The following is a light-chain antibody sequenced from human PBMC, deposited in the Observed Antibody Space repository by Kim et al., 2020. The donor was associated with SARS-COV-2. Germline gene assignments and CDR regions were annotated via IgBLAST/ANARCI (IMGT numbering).Light chain of an antibody. CDR3: EHDNSYPIT. J-gene: IGKJ1*01. CDR1: QSISTW. Sequence: APVGDTVTITCRASQSISTWLAWYLQKPEKAPNLLIYRTSTLGSGGPSRFSGGGYGTESTLTISALQPEDSATYYCEHDNSYPITFGQGTKGEIK. CDR2: RTS. V-gene: IGKV1-5*03.